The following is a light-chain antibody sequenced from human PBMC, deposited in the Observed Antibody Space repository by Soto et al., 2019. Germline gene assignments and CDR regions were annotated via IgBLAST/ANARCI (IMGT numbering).Light chain of an antibody. V-gene: IGLV1-44*01. CDR3: AAWDDSLRGFV. Sequence: QSVLTQPPSASGAPGLRVTISCSGSSTNIGANSVNWYRQVPGAAPDLLIHTNNQRPSGVPDRFSASKSGASASLAISGLQSEDEADYFCAAWDDSLRGFVFGTGTKLTVL. CDR1: STNIGANS. J-gene: IGLJ1*01. CDR2: TNN.